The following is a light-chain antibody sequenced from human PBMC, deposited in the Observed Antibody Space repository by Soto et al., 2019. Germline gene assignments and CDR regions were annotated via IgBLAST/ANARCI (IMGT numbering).Light chain of an antibody. Sequence: IQLTQSPSSLSASVGDRVTVTCRASQDISNDWAWYQQSPGRAPKLLIYLASTVESGVPSRFSGSGSGTDFTLTIISLQPEDFANYYCQQLESDPPWTFGQGTRVAIK. CDR1: QDISND. CDR2: LAS. J-gene: IGKJ1*01. CDR3: QQLESDPPWT. V-gene: IGKV1-9*01.